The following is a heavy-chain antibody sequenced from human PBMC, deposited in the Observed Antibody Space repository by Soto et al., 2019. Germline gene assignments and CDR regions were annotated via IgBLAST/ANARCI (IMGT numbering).Heavy chain of an antibody. D-gene: IGHD5-18*01. Sequence: PSVTLALTCTVSGGSIRSGDYYWSWIRQPPRKGLAWIGYIYYSGSTYYNPSLKSRVTISVDTSKNQFSLKLSSVTAADTAVYYCARDRDTAMPLALYHWGQGTLVTVSS. J-gene: IGHJ5*02. CDR1: GGSIRSGDYY. CDR3: ARDRDTAMPLALYH. CDR2: IYYSGST. V-gene: IGHV4-30-4*01.